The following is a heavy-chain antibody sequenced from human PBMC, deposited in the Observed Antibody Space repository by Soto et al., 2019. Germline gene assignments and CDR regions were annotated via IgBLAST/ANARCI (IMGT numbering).Heavy chain of an antibody. Sequence: VVSLRLSFAASGFTFNNYAMGWVRQAPGKGLEWVSSITGGGGTTYYADSVKGRFTISRDNSKNTLYLQMISLRAEDTAIYSWAKPRDQGIVDRFAHWGQGNLVIVSS. V-gene: IGHV3-23*01. CDR2: ITGGGGTT. J-gene: IGHJ4*02. CDR1: GFTFNNYA. CDR3: AKPRDQGIVDRFAH. D-gene: IGHD5-12*01.